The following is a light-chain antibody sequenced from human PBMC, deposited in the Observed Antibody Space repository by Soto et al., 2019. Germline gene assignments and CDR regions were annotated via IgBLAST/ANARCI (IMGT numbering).Light chain of an antibody. CDR2: GAS. CDR1: QSVSSN. Sequence: EIVITQAPATLSVSPVERATPSFRASQSVSSNLAWYQQKPGQAPRLLIYGASTRATGIPARFSGSGSGTEFTLTISSLQSEDFAVYYCQQYNNWPRTFGQGTKVDIK. J-gene: IGKJ1*01. CDR3: QQYNNWPRT. V-gene: IGKV3-15*01.